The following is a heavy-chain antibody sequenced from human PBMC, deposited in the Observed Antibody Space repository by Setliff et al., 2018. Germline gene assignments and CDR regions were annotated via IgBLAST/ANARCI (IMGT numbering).Heavy chain of an antibody. CDR3: ASGVTTGDY. V-gene: IGHV1-8*02. CDR2: MNPNSGNT. CDR1: GYTFTSYY. D-gene: IGHD4-17*01. J-gene: IGHJ4*02. Sequence: GASVKVSCKASGYTFTSYYMHWVRQAPGQGLEWMGWMNPNSGNTGYAQKFQGRVTMTRNTSINTAYMELSSLRPEDTAVYYCASGVTTGDYWGQGTLVTVSS.